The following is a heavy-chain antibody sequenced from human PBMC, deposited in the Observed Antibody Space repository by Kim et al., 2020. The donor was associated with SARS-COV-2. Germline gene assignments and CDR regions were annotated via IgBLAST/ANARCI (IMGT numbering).Heavy chain of an antibody. Sequence: GGSLRLSCAASGFTFSSYAMHWVRQAPGKGLEWVAVISYDGSNKYYADSVKGRFTISRDNSKNTLYLQMNSLRAEDTAVYYCARDRGRRTTVTLPPGYGMDVWGQGTTVTVSS. CDR3: ARDRGRRTTVTLPPGYGMDV. D-gene: IGHD4-4*01. CDR2: ISYDGSNK. CDR1: GFTFSSYA. V-gene: IGHV3-30-3*01. J-gene: IGHJ6*02.